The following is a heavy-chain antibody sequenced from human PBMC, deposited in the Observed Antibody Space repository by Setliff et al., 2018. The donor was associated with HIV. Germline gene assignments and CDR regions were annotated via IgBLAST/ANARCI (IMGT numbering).Heavy chain of an antibody. CDR3: ARSARFFYASGSRRYFDL. CDR2: IYTSESS. J-gene: IGHJ2*01. CDR1: GGSISSYY. Sequence: SETLSLTCSVSGGSISSYYWSWIRQPPGKGLEWIGYIYTSESSNYNPSLKSRVTFSVETSKNQFSLKLSSVTAADTAVYYCARSARFFYASGSRRYFDLWGRGTLVTVSS. V-gene: IGHV4-4*08. D-gene: IGHD3-10*01.